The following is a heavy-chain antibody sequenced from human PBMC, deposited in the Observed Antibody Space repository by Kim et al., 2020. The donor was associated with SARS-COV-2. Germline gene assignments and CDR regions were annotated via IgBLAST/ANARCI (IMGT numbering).Heavy chain of an antibody. D-gene: IGHD3-22*01. Sequence: SVKVSCKASGDTFSGYDIRWVRQAPGQGLEWMGWIIPIIGRANYAQKFQGRVTITADESTSTAYMELSSLRSEYTAVYYCWGIAHNYDSRGYSDYWGQGTLVTVSS. J-gene: IGHJ4*02. CDR1: GDTFSGYD. CDR2: IIPIIGRA. V-gene: IGHV1-69*13. CDR3: WGIAHNYDSRGYSDY.